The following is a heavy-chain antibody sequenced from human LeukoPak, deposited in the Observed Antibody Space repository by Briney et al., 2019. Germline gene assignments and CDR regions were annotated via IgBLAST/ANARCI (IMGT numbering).Heavy chain of an antibody. V-gene: IGHV1-24*01. Sequence: ASLKVSCKVSEYTLTELSMHWVRQAPGKGLEWMGGFDPEDDETIYAQNFQGRVSMTEDTFTETAYMELSSLRSEDTAVYYCATIRYSGNYALFDSWGQGTLVTVSS. CDR1: EYTLTELS. CDR3: ATIRYSGNYALFDS. J-gene: IGHJ4*02. D-gene: IGHD1-26*01. CDR2: FDPEDDET.